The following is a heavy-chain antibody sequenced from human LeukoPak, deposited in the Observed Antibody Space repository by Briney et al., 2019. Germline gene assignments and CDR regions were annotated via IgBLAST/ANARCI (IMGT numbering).Heavy chain of an antibody. V-gene: IGHV4-34*01. CDR1: GGCSIDYY. J-gene: IGHJ6*04. CDR3: ARGLRLPSRATPAVPQV. CDR2: INHSGTT. D-gene: IGHD2-2*01. Sequence: PSETLSLTCAVYGGCSIDYYWTWIRQSPGRGLEWIGEINHSGTTNYNPSLKSRVTISVDTSKNQFSLRLSSVTAADTAIYHCARGLRLPSRATPAVPQVWSKRTTVTVSA.